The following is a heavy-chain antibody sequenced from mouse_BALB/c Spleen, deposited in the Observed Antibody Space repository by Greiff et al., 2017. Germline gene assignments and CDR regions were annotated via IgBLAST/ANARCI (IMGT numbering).Heavy chain of an antibody. Sequence: QVQLQQSGAELARPGASVKLSCKASGYTFTSYWMHWVKQRPGQGLEWIGMIDPSDSETRLNQKFKDKATLTVDKSSSTAYMQLSSPTSEDSAVYYCARPGSSAAWFAYWGQGTLVTVSA. CDR2: IDPSDSET. V-gene: IGHV1-59*01. D-gene: IGHD1-1*01. J-gene: IGHJ3*01. CDR3: ARPGSSAAWFAY. CDR1: GYTFTSYW.